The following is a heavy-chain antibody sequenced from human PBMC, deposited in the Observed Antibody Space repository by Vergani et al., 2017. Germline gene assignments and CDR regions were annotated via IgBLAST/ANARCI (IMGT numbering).Heavy chain of an antibody. J-gene: IGHJ4*02. D-gene: IGHD6-19*01. CDR1: GFTFSSYS. Sequence: VQLVESGGGVVQPGRSLRLSCSASGFTFSSYSMNWVRQAPGKGLEWVSSISSSSSYIYYADSVKGRFTISRDNAKNSLYLQMNSLRAEDTAVYYCARGSSGWYWPFDDWGQGTLVTVSS. CDR2: ISSSSSYI. CDR3: ARGSSGWYWPFDD. V-gene: IGHV3-21*01.